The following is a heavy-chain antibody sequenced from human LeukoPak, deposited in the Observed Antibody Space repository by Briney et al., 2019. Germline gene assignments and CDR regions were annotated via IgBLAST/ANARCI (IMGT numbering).Heavy chain of an antibody. CDR3: ARSRGNLYFQH. D-gene: IGHD6-25*01. CDR1: GDSISSYY. V-gene: IGHV4-59*01. CDR2: IHYTGST. Sequence: SETLSLTCTVSGDSISSYYWSWIRQSPEKGLEWVGYIHYTGSTYYNPSLRSRVTISVGTSKNQFSLRLISVTAADTAMYYCARSRGNLYFQHWGRAPWSPSPQ. J-gene: IGHJ1*01.